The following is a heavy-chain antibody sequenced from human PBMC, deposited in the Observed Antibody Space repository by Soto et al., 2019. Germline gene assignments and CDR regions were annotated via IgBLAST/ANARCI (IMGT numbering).Heavy chain of an antibody. Sequence: QITLKESGPTLVKPTQTLTLTCTFSGFSLSSSGVAVGWIRQPPGKALEWLALIYWDDDKRYSPSLKRRLTXTXXPSKSQVVLTTTNLDTVDTATCYCAHGPGGVEFDYWGQGPLVSVSS. CDR3: AHGPGGVEFDY. CDR2: IYWDDDK. CDR1: GFSLSSSGVA. V-gene: IGHV2-5*02. J-gene: IGHJ4*02. D-gene: IGHD1-26*01.